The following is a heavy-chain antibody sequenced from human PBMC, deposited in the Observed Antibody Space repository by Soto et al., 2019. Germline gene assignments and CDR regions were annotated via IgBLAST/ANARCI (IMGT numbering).Heavy chain of an antibody. V-gene: IGHV4-30-4*01. D-gene: IGHD2-15*01. Sequence: QVQLQESGPGLVKPSQTLSLTCTVSGGSFSSGDYYWSWIRQPPGKGLEWIGYISYSGSTYYIPSLKSRVAISIDTSENQFSLKLSSVTAADTAVYYCARGGYCSGGRCYNWFDPWGQGTLVIVSS. J-gene: IGHJ5*02. CDR1: GGSFSSGDYY. CDR2: ISYSGST. CDR3: ARGGYCSGGRCYNWFDP.